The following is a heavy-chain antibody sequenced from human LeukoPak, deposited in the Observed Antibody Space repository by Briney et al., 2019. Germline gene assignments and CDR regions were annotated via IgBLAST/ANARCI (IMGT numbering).Heavy chain of an antibody. CDR1: GYTFTGYY. CDR3: ARSQNYYDSSGYFFALDY. V-gene: IGHV1-2*02. CDR2: INPNSGGT. Sequence: ASVKVSFKASGYTFTGYYMHWVRQAPGQGLEWMGWINPNSGGTNYAQKFQGRVTMTRDTSISTAYMELSRLRSDDTAVYYCARSQNYYDSSGYFFALDYWGQGTLVTVSS. D-gene: IGHD3-22*01. J-gene: IGHJ4*02.